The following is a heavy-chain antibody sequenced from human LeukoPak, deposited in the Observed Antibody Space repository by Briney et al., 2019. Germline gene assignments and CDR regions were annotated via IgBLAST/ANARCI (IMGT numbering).Heavy chain of an antibody. CDR2: MNPNSGNT. D-gene: IGHD3-22*01. J-gene: IGHJ3*02. V-gene: IGHV1-8*01. Sequence: ASVKVSCKASGYTFTSYDINWVRQATGQGLEWMGWMNPNSGNTGYAQKFQGRVTMTRNTSISTAYMELSSLRSEDTAVYYCARFWNYYDSSVYAFDIWGQGTMVTVSS. CDR1: GYTFTSYD. CDR3: ARFWNYYDSSVYAFDI.